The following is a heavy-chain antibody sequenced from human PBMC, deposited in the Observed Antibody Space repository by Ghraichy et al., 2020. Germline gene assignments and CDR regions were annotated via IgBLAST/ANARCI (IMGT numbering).Heavy chain of an antibody. V-gene: IGHV4-34*01. CDR1: GGSFSGYY. D-gene: IGHD4-23*01. J-gene: IGHJ4*02. CDR2: INHSGST. CDR3: AIVTTVVRDIDY. Sequence: YAVYGGSFSGYYWSWIRQPPGKGLAWIGEINHSGSTNYNPSLKSRVTISVDTSKNQFSLKLSSVTAADTAVYYCAIVTTVVRDIDYWGQGTLVTVSS.